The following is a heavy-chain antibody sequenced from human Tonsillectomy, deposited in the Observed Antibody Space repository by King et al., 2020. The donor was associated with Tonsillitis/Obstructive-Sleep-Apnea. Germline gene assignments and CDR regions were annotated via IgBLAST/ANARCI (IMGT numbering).Heavy chain of an antibody. CDR1: GFTFSSYS. J-gene: IGHJ4*02. CDR3: AREGLLTGTNDY. CDR2: ISSISSTL. D-gene: IGHD1-20*01. Sequence: VQLVESGGGLVQPGGSLRLSCAASGFTFSSYSMNWVRQAPVKGLEWVSYISSISSTLYYADSVKGRFTISRDNAKNSLYLQMNSLRDEDTAVYYCAREGLLTGTNDYWGQGTLVTVSS. V-gene: IGHV3-48*02.